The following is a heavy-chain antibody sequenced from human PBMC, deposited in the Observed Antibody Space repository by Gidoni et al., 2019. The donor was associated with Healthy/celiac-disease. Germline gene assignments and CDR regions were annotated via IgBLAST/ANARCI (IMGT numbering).Heavy chain of an antibody. CDR3: AKDRIGIYSSSWKKQEGYYYYYGMDV. Sequence: EMQLVDSGGVVVQPGGSLRLSWAASGFPFDAYALPCVRQAPGKGLEWVSLISWDGCSTYYADSVKGRFTISRDNSKNSLYLQINSLRAEDPALYYCAKDRIGIYSSSWKKQEGYYYYYGMDVWGQGTTVTVSS. D-gene: IGHD6-13*01. CDR2: ISWDGCST. V-gene: IGHV3-43D*04. J-gene: IGHJ6*02. CDR1: GFPFDAYA.